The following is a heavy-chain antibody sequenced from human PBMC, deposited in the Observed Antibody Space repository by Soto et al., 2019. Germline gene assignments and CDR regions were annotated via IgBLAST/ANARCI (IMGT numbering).Heavy chain of an antibody. Sequence: QVQLVQSGAEVKKPGSSVKVSCKASGGTFSSYAISWVRQAPGQGLEWMGGIIPILGTANYAQKFQGRVTITADESTSTAYMELSSLRSEDTAAYYCARDQREEANGWSGFHYYYYYGMDVWGQGTTVTVSS. CDR2: IIPILGTA. V-gene: IGHV1-69*01. CDR3: ARDQREEANGWSGFHYYYYYGMDV. D-gene: IGHD3-3*01. J-gene: IGHJ6*02. CDR1: GGTFSSYA.